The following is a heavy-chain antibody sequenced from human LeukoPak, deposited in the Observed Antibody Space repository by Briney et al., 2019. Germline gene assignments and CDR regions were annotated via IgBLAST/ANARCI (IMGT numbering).Heavy chain of an antibody. J-gene: IGHJ3*02. Sequence: GASVKVSCKASGYTFTSYYMHWVRQAPGQGLEWMGIINPSGGSTSYAQKFQGRVTMTRDTSTSTVYMELSSLRSEDTAVYYCARERGAQYCSSTSCNGPDAFDIWGQGTMLTVSS. CDR3: ARERGAQYCSSTSCNGPDAFDI. D-gene: IGHD2-2*01. V-gene: IGHV1-46*01. CDR1: GYTFTSYY. CDR2: INPSGGST.